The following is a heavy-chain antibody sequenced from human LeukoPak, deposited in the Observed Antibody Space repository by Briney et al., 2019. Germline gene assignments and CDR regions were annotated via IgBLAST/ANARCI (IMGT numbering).Heavy chain of an antibody. V-gene: IGHV3-23*01. CDR3: AKGYLGGYYGMDV. CDR1: GFTFSSYA. J-gene: IGHJ6*02. Sequence: GGSLRLSCAASGFTFSSYAMSWVRQAPGKGLEWVSTISGSGGSTYYADSVKGRFTISRDNSKNTLYLQTNSLRAEDTAVYYCAKGYLGGYYGMDVWGQGTTVTVSS. D-gene: IGHD3-22*01. CDR2: ISGSGGST.